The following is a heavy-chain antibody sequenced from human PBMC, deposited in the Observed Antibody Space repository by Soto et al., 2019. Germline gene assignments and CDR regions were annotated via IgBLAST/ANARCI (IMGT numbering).Heavy chain of an antibody. D-gene: IGHD3-16*01. CDR3: GKGRGGGVVSLHNFDV. Sequence: QVQLEVSGGGVVQPGRSLRLSCAASRFSFSAYGMHWVRQAPGKGLEWVSVISYEGSQQYYADSVKGRFTISRDNSMNTLYLHLNSLRAADRAVYYCGKGRGGGVVSLHNFDVRGHVSLVTVT. J-gene: IGHJ4*01. CDR2: ISYEGSQQ. V-gene: IGHV3-30*18. CDR1: RFSFSAYG.